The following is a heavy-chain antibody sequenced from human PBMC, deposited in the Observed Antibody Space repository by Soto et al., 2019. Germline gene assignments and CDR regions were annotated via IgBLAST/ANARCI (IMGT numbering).Heavy chain of an antibody. D-gene: IGHD4-17*01. Sequence: EVQLVESGGGLVQPGGSLRLSCAASGFTVSSNYMNWVRQAPGKGLEWVSVIDSGGNTYYADSVKGRFTISRDNSKNTLYLQMNSLRAEDTAVYHCARDQLRDYRGHYYGMDVWGLGTTVTVSS. CDR2: IDSGGNT. V-gene: IGHV3-66*01. CDR1: GFTVSSNY. J-gene: IGHJ6*02. CDR3: ARDQLRDYRGHYYGMDV.